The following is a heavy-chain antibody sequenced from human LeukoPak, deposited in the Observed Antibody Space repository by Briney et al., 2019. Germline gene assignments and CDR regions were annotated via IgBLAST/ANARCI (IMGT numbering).Heavy chain of an antibody. CDR2: MNPNSGNT. CDR1: GYTFSSYD. Sequence: ASVKVSCKASGYTFSSYDINWVRQATGQGLEWMGWMNPNSGNTGYAQKLQGGVTMTRNTSISTAYMELSSLRSDDTAVYYCARGRGSSGPRDWFDTWGQGSLVTVSS. J-gene: IGHJ5*02. CDR3: ARGRGSSGPRDWFDT. V-gene: IGHV1-8*01. D-gene: IGHD3-22*01.